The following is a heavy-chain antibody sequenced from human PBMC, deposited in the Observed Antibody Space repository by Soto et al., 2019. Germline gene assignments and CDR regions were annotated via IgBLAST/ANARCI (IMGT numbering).Heavy chain of an antibody. J-gene: IGHJ4*02. Sequence: GGSLRLSCAASGFTFSNAWMSWVRQAPGKGLEWVGRIKSKTDGGTTDYAAPVKGRFTISRDDSKNTLYLQMNSLKTEDTAVYYCTTGIAVAGTLGRDYWGQGTLVTVSS. CDR1: GFTFSNAW. CDR3: TTGIAVAGTLGRDY. CDR2: IKSKTDGGTT. V-gene: IGHV3-15*01. D-gene: IGHD6-19*01.